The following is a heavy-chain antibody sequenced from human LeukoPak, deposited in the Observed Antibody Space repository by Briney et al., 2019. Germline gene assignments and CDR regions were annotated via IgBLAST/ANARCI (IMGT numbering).Heavy chain of an antibody. CDR3: ARAPHPGRGWKWDY. CDR1: GYSLSSGYY. Sequence: IPSETLSLTCTVSGYSLSSGYYWGWIRQPPGEGLECIGSIYHSRSTYYNPSLKSRVTISVDTSKNQFSLKLSSVTAADTAVYYCARAPHPGRGWKWDYWGQGTLVTVSS. J-gene: IGHJ4*02. V-gene: IGHV4-38-2*02. CDR2: IYHSRST. D-gene: IGHD3-10*01.